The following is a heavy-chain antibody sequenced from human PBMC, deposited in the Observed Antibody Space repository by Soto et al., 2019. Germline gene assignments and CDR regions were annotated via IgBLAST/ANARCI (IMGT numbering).Heavy chain of an antibody. CDR3: ARDNLRATIFGVVTSEYYYYGMDV. V-gene: IGHV3-33*01. J-gene: IGHJ6*02. CDR2: IWYDGSNK. CDR1: GFTFSSYG. D-gene: IGHD3-3*01. Sequence: HPGGSLRLSCAASGFTFSSYGMHWVRQAPGKGLEWVAVIWYDGSNKYYADSVKGRLTISRDNSKNTLYLQMNSLRAEDTAVYYCARDNLRATIFGVVTSEYYYYGMDVWGQGTTVTVSS.